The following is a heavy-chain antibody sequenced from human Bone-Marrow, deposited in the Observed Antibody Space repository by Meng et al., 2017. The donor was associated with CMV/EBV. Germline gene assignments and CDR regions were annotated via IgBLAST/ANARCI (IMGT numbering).Heavy chain of an antibody. J-gene: IGHJ3*02. D-gene: IGHD5-18*01. CDR1: GFTFSSYE. CDR2: ISSSGSTI. CDR3: ARDRLYSYGYLDAFDI. V-gene: IGHV3-48*03. Sequence: GESLKISCAASGFTFSSYEMNWVRQAPGKGLEWVSYISSSGSTIYYADSVKGRFTISRDNAKNSLYLQMNSLRAEDTAVYYCARDRLYSYGYLDAFDIWGQGTMVTGSS.